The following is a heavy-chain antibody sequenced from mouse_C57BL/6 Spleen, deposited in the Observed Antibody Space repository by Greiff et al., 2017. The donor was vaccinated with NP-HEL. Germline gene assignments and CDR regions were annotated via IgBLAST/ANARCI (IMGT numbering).Heavy chain of an antibody. CDR2: IHPSDSDT. V-gene: IGHV1-74*01. J-gene: IGHJ1*03. CDR1: GYTFTSYW. D-gene: IGHD2-2*01. CDR3: AMLWLLTPFDD. Sequence: VQLQQPGAELVKPGASVKVSCKASGYTFTSYWMHWVKQRPGQGLEWIGRIHPSDSDTNYNQKFKGKATLTVDKSSSTAYMQLSSLTSEDSAVYYCAMLWLLTPFDDWGKGTTVTVSS.